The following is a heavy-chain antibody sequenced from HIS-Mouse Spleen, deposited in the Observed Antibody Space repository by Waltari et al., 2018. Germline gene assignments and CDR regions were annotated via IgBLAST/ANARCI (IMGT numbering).Heavy chain of an antibody. J-gene: IGHJ2*01. Sequence: QLQLQESGPGLVKPSETLSLTCTVSGGSISSSSYYWGWLRQPPGKGLGWIGSIVYGGGTYYSPSLRGRVTISVDTSKNQFSLKLSSVTAADTAVYYCAREIPYSSSWYDWYFDLWGRGTLVTVSS. CDR1: GGSISSSSYY. CDR2: IVYGGGT. V-gene: IGHV4-39*07. D-gene: IGHD6-13*01. CDR3: AREIPYSSSWYDWYFDL.